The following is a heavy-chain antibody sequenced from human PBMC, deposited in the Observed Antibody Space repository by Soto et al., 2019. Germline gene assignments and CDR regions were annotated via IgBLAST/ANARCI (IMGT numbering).Heavy chain of an antibody. J-gene: IGHJ6*02. CDR1: GFTFNYYP. D-gene: IGHD6-19*01. Sequence: QLVESGGGVVQPGGSLRLSCAASGFTFNYYPMHWVRQAPGKGLEWVAVVSFDGSNKYYAESVKGRFTISKDNSKNTPNLQMNRLRREDTAVYYCARLPGPLVAVLYISPLEGREAMSDVDVWGQGTTVTVSS. CDR2: VSFDGSNK. CDR3: ARLPGPLVAVLYISPLEGREAMSDVDV. V-gene: IGHV3-30-3*01.